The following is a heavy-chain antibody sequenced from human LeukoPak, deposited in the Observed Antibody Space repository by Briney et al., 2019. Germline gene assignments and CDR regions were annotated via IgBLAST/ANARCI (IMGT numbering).Heavy chain of an antibody. CDR2: IISEGSST. J-gene: IGHJ4*02. CDR1: GVTLSSYW. CDR3: ARDKGVSKDY. Sequence: GESLRLSCAASGVTLSSYWMHWVRQAPGKGLVWVSLIISEGSSTRYADSVEGRFTISRDNAKNTLCLQMNSLRAEDTAVYYCARDKGVSKDYWGQGTLVTVS. V-gene: IGHV3-74*01. D-gene: IGHD2-8*01.